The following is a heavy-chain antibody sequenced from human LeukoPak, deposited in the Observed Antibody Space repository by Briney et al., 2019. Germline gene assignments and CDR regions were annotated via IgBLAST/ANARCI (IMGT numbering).Heavy chain of an antibody. D-gene: IGHD6-19*01. CDR3: ARSSGYNFDY. CDR2: IYYSGST. Sequence: PSGTLSLTCAISGGSISSSNWWSWIRQHPGKGLEWVGYIYYSGSTYYNPSLKSRLTISLDTSKNQFSLQLTSVTAADTAVYYCARSSGYNFDYWGQGTLVTVSS. V-gene: IGHV4-31*11. J-gene: IGHJ4*02. CDR1: GGSISSSNW.